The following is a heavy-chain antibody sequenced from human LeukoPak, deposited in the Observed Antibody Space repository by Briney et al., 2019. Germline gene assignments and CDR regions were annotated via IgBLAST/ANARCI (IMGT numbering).Heavy chain of an antibody. J-gene: IGHJ4*02. CDR1: GYTFSDYT. V-gene: IGHV3-48*01. Sequence: GGSLRLSCGASGYTFSDYTMNWVRQAPGKGPEWISYISSGGSVMHYADSVKGRFTISRDNVENSLYLQMNSLRVEDSAVYYCTRDLEYWGQGVLVTVSS. CDR2: ISSGGSVM. CDR3: TRDLEY.